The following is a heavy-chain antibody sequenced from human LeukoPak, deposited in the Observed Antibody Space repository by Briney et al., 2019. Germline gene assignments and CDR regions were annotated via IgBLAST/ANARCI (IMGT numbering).Heavy chain of an antibody. Sequence: SGGSLRLSCAASGFTFSDHYMDWVRQAPGKGLEGVGRIRNKADSYTTEYAASVKGRFTISRDDAKNSLYLQMNSLKTEDTAVYYCARRLGSWGQGTLVTVSS. CDR1: GFTFSDHY. CDR2: IRNKADSYTT. D-gene: IGHD5/OR15-5a*01. CDR3: ARRLGS. V-gene: IGHV3-72*01. J-gene: IGHJ5*02.